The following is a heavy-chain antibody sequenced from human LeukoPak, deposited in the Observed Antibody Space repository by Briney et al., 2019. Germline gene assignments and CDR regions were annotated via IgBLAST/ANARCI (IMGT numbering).Heavy chain of an antibody. D-gene: IGHD1-26*01. CDR3: ARVVEWELRGEYFQH. Sequence: GASVKVSCKASGYTFTGYYMHWVRQAPGQGLEWMGWINPNSGGTNYAQKFQGRVTMTRDTSISTAYMELSRLRSDDTAVYYCARVVEWELRGEYFQHWGQGTRVTVSS. CDR1: GYTFTGYY. V-gene: IGHV1-2*02. CDR2: INPNSGGT. J-gene: IGHJ1*01.